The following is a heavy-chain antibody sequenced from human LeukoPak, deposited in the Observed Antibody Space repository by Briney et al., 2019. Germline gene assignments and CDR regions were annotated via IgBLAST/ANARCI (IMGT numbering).Heavy chain of an antibody. Sequence: SCQVSGYTFTNYYMHWVQQAPGKGLEWMGLVDPEDGETIYSEKFQGRDTITADTSTDTAYMELSSLRSEGTAVYYCATILGIAAAEVPYWGQGTLVTVSS. J-gene: IGHJ4*02. CDR1: GYTFTNYY. V-gene: IGHV1-69-2*01. CDR2: VDPEDGET. CDR3: ATILGIAAAEVPY. D-gene: IGHD6-13*01.